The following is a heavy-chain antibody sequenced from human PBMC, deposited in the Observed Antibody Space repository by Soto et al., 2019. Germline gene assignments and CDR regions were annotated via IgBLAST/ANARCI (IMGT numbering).Heavy chain of an antibody. V-gene: IGHV4-59*01. D-gene: IGHD1-7*01. Sequence: SETLSLTCTVSGGSISSYYWSWIRQPPGKGLEWIGYIYYSGSTNYNPSLKSRVTISVDTSKNQFSLKLSSVTAADTAVYYGARGRLELQNYYYYMDVWGKGTTVTVSS. CDR2: IYYSGST. J-gene: IGHJ6*03. CDR1: GGSISSYY. CDR3: ARGRLELQNYYYYMDV.